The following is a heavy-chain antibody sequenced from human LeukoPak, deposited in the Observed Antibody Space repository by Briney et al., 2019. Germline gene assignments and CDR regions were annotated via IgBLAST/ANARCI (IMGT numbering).Heavy chain of an antibody. Sequence: PSETLSLTCAVYGGSFSGYYWSWIRQPAGKGLEWIGRIYTSGSTNYNPSLKSRVTISVDTSKNQFSLKLSSVTAADTAVYYCARDPAWPYFDYWGQGTLVTVSS. CDR2: IYTSGST. V-gene: IGHV4-4*07. J-gene: IGHJ4*02. CDR1: GGSFSGYY. CDR3: ARDPAWPYFDY.